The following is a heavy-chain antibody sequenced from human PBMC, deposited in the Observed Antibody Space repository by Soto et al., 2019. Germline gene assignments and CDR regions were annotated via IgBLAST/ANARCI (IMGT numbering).Heavy chain of an antibody. CDR3: ASRMAGTGYYFDY. CDR2: ISTSGSTI. CDR1: GFTFSDYY. Sequence: PGGSLRLSCAASGFTFSDYYMSWIRQAPGKGLEWISYISTSGSTIYYADSVKGRFTISRDNAKNSLYLQMNSLRAEDTAVYYCASRMAGTGYYFDYWGQGTLVTVSS. D-gene: IGHD6-19*01. J-gene: IGHJ4*02. V-gene: IGHV3-11*01.